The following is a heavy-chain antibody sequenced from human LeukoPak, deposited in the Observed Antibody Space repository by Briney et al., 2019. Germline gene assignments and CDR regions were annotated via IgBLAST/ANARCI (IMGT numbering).Heavy chain of an antibody. CDR3: AKESENCGADCKALNDW. J-gene: IGHJ4*02. D-gene: IGHD2-21*02. CDR2: LYSGGDT. V-gene: IGHV3-66*01. Sequence: PGGSLRLSCTGSGFTFRTYAFSWVRQAPGKGLEWVSVLYSGGDTYYADSVKGRFTISRDNSKNTPYLQMNSLRAEDTAVYYCAKESENCGADCKALNDWWGQGTQVTVSS. CDR1: GFTFRTYA.